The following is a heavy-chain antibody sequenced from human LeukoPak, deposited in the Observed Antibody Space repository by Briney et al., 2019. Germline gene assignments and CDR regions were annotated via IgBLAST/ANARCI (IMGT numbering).Heavy chain of an antibody. D-gene: IGHD3-10*02. V-gene: IGHV3-7*01. Sequence: GGSLRLSCAASGFTFSRYWMSWVRQAPGKGLEWVANIKQDGSETYYVDSVKGRFTISRDNAKNSLYLQMNSLRAEDTAVYYCATVCAVFGECDVFEYWGQGTLVTVSS. CDR1: GFTFSRYW. J-gene: IGHJ4*02. CDR2: IKQDGSET. CDR3: ATVCAVFGECDVFEY.